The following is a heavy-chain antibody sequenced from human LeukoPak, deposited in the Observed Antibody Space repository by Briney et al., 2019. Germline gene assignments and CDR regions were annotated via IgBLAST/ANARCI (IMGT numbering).Heavy chain of an antibody. D-gene: IGHD5-18*01. Sequence: GRSLRLSCAASGFTFSSYAMHWVRQAPGKGLEWVAVISYDGSNKYYADSVKGRFTISRDNSKNTLYLQMSSLRAEDTAVYYCVKGGIQLWFGYFDYWGQGTLVTVSS. J-gene: IGHJ4*02. CDR2: ISYDGSNK. V-gene: IGHV3-30*14. CDR3: VKGGIQLWFGYFDY. CDR1: GFTFSSYA.